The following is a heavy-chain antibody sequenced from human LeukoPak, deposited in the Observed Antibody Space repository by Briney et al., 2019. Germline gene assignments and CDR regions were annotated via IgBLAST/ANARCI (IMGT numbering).Heavy chain of an antibody. D-gene: IGHD3-9*01. Sequence: ASVKVSCKASGYTFTGYYMHWVRQAPGQGLEWMGWINPNSGGTNYAQKFQGRVTMTRDTSISTAYMELSRLRSDDTAVYYCAAASDWLFRFDYWGQGTLVTVSS. CDR2: INPNSGGT. J-gene: IGHJ4*02. CDR1: GYTFTGYY. CDR3: AAASDWLFRFDY. V-gene: IGHV1-2*02.